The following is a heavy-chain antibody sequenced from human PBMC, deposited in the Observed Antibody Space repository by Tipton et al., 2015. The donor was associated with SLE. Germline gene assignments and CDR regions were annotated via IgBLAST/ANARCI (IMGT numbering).Heavy chain of an antibody. V-gene: IGHV4-31*03. CDR2: IYYSGST. D-gene: IGHD6-6*01. CDR3: ARGRGSSSSGHY. Sequence: TLSLTCTVSGGSISSGGYYWSWIRQNQGKGLEWIGYIYYSGSTYYNPSFKSRVTISVDTSKNQFSMKLSSVTAADTAVYYCARGRGSSSSGHYWGQGTLATVSS. J-gene: IGHJ4*02. CDR1: GGSISSGGYY.